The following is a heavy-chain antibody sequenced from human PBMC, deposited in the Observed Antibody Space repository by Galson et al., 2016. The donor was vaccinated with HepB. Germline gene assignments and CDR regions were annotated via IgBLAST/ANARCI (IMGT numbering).Heavy chain of an antibody. CDR3: ARLSAPAGNS. V-gene: IGHV4-39*01. Sequence: LSLTCTVSGGSVSSSSYYWGWIRQPPGKGLEWIGSSYYSGSTYYNPSLKSRVTISVDMSENQFYLKVSSVTASDTAVYYCARLSAPAGNSWGQGTLVTVSS. J-gene: IGHJ4*02. D-gene: IGHD6-19*01. CDR1: GGSVSSSSYY. CDR2: SYYSGST.